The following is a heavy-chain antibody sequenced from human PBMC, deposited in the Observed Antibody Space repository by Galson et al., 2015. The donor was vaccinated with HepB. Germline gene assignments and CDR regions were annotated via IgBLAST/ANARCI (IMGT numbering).Heavy chain of an antibody. D-gene: IGHD3-10*01. CDR3: ARGPWVRGVIDY. CDR2: IIPIVGIT. CDR1: GGTFNSYT. J-gene: IGHJ4*02. Sequence: SVKVSCKASGGTFNSYTISWVRQAPGQGLEWMGRIIPIVGITNYAQKFQGRVTITADKSTSTAYMELSSLRSEDTAVYYCARGPWVRGVIDYWGQGTLVTVSS. V-gene: IGHV1-69*02.